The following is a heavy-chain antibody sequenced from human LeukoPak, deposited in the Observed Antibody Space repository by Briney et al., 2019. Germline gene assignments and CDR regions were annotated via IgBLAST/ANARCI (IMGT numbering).Heavy chain of an antibody. J-gene: IGHJ6*02. CDR3: ANAGPGYNSGSNYYYGMDV. Sequence: GGSLRLSCAASGFIFSTYGMRWVRQAPGKGLEWVSAISGSGGTTFYADSVKGRFTISRDNSKNTLYLQMNSLRAEDTAAYYCANAGPGYNSGSNYYYGMDVWGQGTTVTVSS. V-gene: IGHV3-23*01. D-gene: IGHD6-19*01. CDR1: GFIFSTYG. CDR2: ISGSGGTT.